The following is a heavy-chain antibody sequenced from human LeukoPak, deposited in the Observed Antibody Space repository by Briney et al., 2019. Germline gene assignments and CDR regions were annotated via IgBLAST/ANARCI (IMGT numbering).Heavy chain of an antibody. Sequence: ATLSLTCTVSGGSISSYYWSWIRQPAGKGLEWIGRIYTSGSTNYNPSLKSRVTMSVDTSKNQFSLKLSSVTAADTAVYYCARDRGGSYYKGVYNWFDPWGQGTLVTVSS. CDR3: ARDRGGSYYKGVYNWFDP. D-gene: IGHD1-26*01. CDR1: GGSISSYY. CDR2: IYTSGST. J-gene: IGHJ5*02. V-gene: IGHV4-4*07.